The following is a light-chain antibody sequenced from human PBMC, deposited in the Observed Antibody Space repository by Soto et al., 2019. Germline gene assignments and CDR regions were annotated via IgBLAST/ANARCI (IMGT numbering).Light chain of an antibody. J-gene: IGKJ1*01. CDR3: QQSGSSPT. Sequence: EIGLTQSPGTLSLSPGERATLSCRASQSVSSNYLAWYQQKPGQAPRVLIYSASSRATGIPDRFSGSGSGTDFTLTISRLEPEDFAVYYCQQSGSSPTFGQGTKVEIK. CDR1: QSVSSNY. CDR2: SAS. V-gene: IGKV3-20*01.